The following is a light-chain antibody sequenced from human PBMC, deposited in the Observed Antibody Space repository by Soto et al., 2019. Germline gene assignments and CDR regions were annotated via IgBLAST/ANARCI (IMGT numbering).Light chain of an antibody. CDR2: EVN. CDR1: SSDVGDYNY. V-gene: IGLV2-8*01. J-gene: IGLJ2*01. CDR3: SSYAGSNNWG. Sequence: QSALTQPPSASGSPGQSVTSSCTGTSSDVGDYNYVSWYQQHPGKAPKLMIYEVNKRPSGVPDRFSGSKSGNTASLTVSGLQAEDEADYYFSSYAGSNNWGFGGGTKLTVL.